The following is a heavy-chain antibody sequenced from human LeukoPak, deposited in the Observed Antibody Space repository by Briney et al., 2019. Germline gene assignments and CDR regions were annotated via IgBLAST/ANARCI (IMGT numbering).Heavy chain of an antibody. V-gene: IGHV5-51*01. CDR2: SYYDDGET. J-gene: IGHJ5*02. D-gene: IGHD3-10*01. CDR1: GCVFTNYW. CDR3: ARLGVKIVRGVSLKRSGGHWFDP. Sequence: GGALQISCKGGGCVFTNYWIVRGRQMPGKGREGRGGSYYDDGETQYSPSFQGQVTISVDKSNNNFSLQRSALKASDSAMYYCARLGVKIVRGVSLKRSGGHWFDPWGQGTLVTVSS.